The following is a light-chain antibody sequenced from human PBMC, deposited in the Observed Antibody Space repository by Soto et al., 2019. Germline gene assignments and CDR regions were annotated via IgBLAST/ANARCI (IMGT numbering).Light chain of an antibody. Sequence: EIGMTQSPATLSMSPGERATLSCRASQSVSSSYLAWYQQKPGQAPRLLIYGASSRATGIPDRFSGSGSGTDFTLTISRLEPEDFAVYYCQQYGSSPQWTFGQGTKVDIK. J-gene: IGKJ1*01. V-gene: IGKV3-20*01. CDR3: QQYGSSPQWT. CDR1: QSVSSSY. CDR2: GAS.